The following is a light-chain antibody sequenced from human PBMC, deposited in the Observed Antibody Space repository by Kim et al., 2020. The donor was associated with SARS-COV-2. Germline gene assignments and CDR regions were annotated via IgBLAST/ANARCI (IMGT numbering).Light chain of an antibody. J-gene: IGKJ4*01. V-gene: IGKV1-33*01. CDR2: DAS. Sequence: ASVGDRVTITCQASQDIANYLNWYQQKPGKAPKLLIYDASNLETGVPSRFSGSGSGTDFTFTIFSLEPEDFATYFCQQHDDLPLTFGGGTKVDIK. CDR1: QDIANY. CDR3: QQHDDLPLT.